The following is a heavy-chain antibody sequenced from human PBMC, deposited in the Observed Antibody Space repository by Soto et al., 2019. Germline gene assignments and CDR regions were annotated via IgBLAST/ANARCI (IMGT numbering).Heavy chain of an antibody. V-gene: IGHV4-31*03. D-gene: IGHD3-3*01. CDR1: VGSISSGGYY. CDR2: IYYSGST. Sequence: SETLSLTCTFSVGSISSGGYYWSWIRQHPWKGLEWIGYIYYSGSTYYNPSLKSRVTISVDTSKNQFSLKLSSVTAADTAVYYCARSRRITIFGVVIPNWFEPLGQGTLVTVSS. J-gene: IGHJ5*02. CDR3: ARSRRITIFGVVIPNWFEP.